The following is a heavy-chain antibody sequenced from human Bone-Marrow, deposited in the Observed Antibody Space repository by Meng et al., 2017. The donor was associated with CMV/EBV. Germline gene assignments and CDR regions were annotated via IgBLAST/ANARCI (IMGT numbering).Heavy chain of an antibody. CDR3: ARDLSEKYAIDY. Sequence: WAASGFSFSGHDIHWVRQAPGKGLEWVIFISYDGRTKYYADSVKGRFSISRDNSRNTVYLQMDSLRLEDTAVYYCARDLSEKYAIDYWGQGTLVTVSS. D-gene: IGHD1-26*01. CDR1: GFSFSGHD. CDR2: ISYDGRTK. V-gene: IGHV3-30*04. J-gene: IGHJ4*02.